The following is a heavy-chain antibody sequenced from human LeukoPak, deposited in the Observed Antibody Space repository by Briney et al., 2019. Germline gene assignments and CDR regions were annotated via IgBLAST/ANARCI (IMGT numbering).Heavy chain of an antibody. D-gene: IGHD5-24*01. J-gene: IGHJ4*02. CDR1: GYTFTGYY. CDR3: AQTASNMATDFDY. Sequence: ASVKVSCKASGYTFTGYYMHWVRQAPGQGLEWMGWINPNSGGTNYAQKFQGRVTMTRDTSISTAYMELSRLRSDDTAVYYCAQTASNMATDFDYWGQGTLVTVSS. V-gene: IGHV1-2*02. CDR2: INPNSGGT.